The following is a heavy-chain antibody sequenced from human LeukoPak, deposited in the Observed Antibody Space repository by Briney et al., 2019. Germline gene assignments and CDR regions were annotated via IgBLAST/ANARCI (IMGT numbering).Heavy chain of an antibody. CDR2: ISYDGSDK. J-gene: IGHJ4*02. CDR3: ARDSGSYTLDY. Sequence: GGSLRLSCAASGFTFSDYGMHWVRQAPGKGLEWAAAISYDGSDKYYADSVKGRFTISRDDSKKTLYLQMNSLRAEDTAVYYCARDSGSYTLDYWGQGTLVTVSS. D-gene: IGHD1-26*01. CDR1: GFTFSDYG. V-gene: IGHV3-30*03.